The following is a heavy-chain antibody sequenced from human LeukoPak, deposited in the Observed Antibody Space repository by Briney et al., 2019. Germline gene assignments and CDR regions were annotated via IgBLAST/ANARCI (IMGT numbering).Heavy chain of an antibody. D-gene: IGHD5-24*01. V-gene: IGHV3-30*04. J-gene: IGHJ4*02. CDR2: ISYDGKNK. CDR3: AKGRDGYLNFDY. Sequence: GGSLRLSCAASGFTFSDYAIHWVRQAPGKGLEWVTVISYDGKNKYYADSVRGRFTISRDNSKNTLYVQMNSLRAEDTAVYYCAKGRDGYLNFDYWGQGTLVTVSS. CDR1: GFTFSDYA.